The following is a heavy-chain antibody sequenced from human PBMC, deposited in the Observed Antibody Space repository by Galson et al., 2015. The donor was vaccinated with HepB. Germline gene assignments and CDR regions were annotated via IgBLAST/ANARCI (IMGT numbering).Heavy chain of an antibody. Sequence: SLRLSCAASGFTVSSNYMSWVRQAPGKGLEWVSVIYSGGSTYYADSVKGRFTISRDNSKNTLYLQMNSLRAEDTAVYYCARYTNRSPFTIFGVRTTRKGGMDVRGQGTTVTVSS. J-gene: IGHJ6*02. V-gene: IGHV3-66*02. CDR1: GFTVSSNY. CDR3: ARYTNRSPFTIFGVRTTRKGGMDV. CDR2: IYSGGST. D-gene: IGHD3-3*01.